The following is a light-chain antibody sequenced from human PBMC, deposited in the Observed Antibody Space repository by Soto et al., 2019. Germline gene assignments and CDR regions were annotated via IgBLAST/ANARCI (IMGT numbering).Light chain of an antibody. CDR1: SSDVGAYNF. CDR3: SSYTSSNTPYV. V-gene: IGLV2-14*01. CDR2: EVT. J-gene: IGLJ1*01. Sequence: QSALTQPASVSGSPGQSITISCTGSSSDVGAYNFVSWYQHHPGKAPKLILYEVTTRPSGVSSRFSGSKSGNTASLTISGLQADDEANYCCSSYTSSNTPYVFGTGTKVTVL.